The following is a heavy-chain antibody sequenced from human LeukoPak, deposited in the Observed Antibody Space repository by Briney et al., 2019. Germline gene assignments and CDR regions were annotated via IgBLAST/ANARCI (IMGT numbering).Heavy chain of an antibody. CDR2: IYYSGST. D-gene: IGHD2-21*01. J-gene: IGHJ6*02. V-gene: IGHV4-30-4*01. CDR1: GGSISSGDYY. Sequence: SETLSLTCTVSGGSISSGDYYWSWIRQPPGKGLEWIGYIYYSGSTYYNPSLKSRVTISVDTSKDQFSLKLSSVTAADRAVYYCARDSIDWDLDYYYGMDVWGQGTTVTVSS. CDR3: ARDSIDWDLDYYYGMDV.